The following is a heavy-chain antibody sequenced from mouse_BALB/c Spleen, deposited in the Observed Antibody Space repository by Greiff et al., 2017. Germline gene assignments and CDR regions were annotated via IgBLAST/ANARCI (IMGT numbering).Heavy chain of an antibody. CDR2: IWGDGST. CDR1: GFSLTGYG. CDR3: ARDNYGSSSWFAY. V-gene: IGHV2-6-7*01. D-gene: IGHD1-1*01. Sequence: VQVVESGPGLVAPSQSLSITCTVSGFSLTGYGVNWVRQPPGKGLEWLGMIWGDGSTDYNSALKSRLSISKDNSKSQVFLKMNSLQTDDTARYYCARDNYGSSSWFAYWGQGTLVTVSA. J-gene: IGHJ3*01.